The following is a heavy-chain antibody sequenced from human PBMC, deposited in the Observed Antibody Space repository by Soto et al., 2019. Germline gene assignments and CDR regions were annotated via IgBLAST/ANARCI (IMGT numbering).Heavy chain of an antibody. CDR3: ARDRHYDSSGYYYI. CDR2: IYYSGST. D-gene: IGHD3-22*01. V-gene: IGHV4-59*01. J-gene: IGHJ4*02. Sequence: SETLSLTCTVSGGSISSYYWSWIRQPPGKGLEWIGYIYYSGSTNYNPSLKSRVTISVDTSKNQFSLKLSSVTAADTAVYYCARDRHYDSSGYYYIWGQGTLVTVSS. CDR1: GGSISSYY.